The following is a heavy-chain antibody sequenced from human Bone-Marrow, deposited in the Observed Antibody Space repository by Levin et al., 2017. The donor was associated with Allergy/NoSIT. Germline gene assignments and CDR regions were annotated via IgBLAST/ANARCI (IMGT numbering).Heavy chain of an antibody. CDR1: GFIVSSYA. Sequence: GESLKISCGASGFIVSSYAMSWVRQPLGKGLEWVSAIDGGRTYYADSVKGRFTISRDNSKNTLYLQMNSLRAGDTAVYFCVKEVIGQSFGDFWGQGIPVTVSS. CDR3: VKEVIGQSFGDF. CDR2: IDGGRT. V-gene: IGHV3-23*01. D-gene: IGHD2-21*01. J-gene: IGHJ4*02.